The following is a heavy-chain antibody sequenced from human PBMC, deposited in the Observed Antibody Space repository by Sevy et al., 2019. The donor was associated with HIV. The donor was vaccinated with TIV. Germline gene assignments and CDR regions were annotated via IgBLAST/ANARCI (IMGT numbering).Heavy chain of an antibody. Sequence: SETLSLTCTVSGGSIISYYWTWIRQPPGKGLEWIGYISYNGRTSYNPSLKSRVTISVDTSKNQFSLRLRSVTAAVTAVYYCARGPYHDNSGSDYWGQGTLVTVSS. CDR3: ARGPYHDNSGSDY. V-gene: IGHV4-59*01. CDR1: GGSIISYY. J-gene: IGHJ4*02. D-gene: IGHD3-22*01. CDR2: ISYNGRT.